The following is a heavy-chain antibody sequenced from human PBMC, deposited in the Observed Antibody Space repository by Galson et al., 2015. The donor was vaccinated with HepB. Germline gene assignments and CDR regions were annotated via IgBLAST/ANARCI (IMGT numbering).Heavy chain of an antibody. Sequence: TLSLTCAVSGGSISSGGYSWSWIRQPPGKGLEWIGYIYHSGSTYYNPSLKSRVTISVDRSKNQLSLKLSSVTAADTAVYYCARVRPCWSHRGCRYFDYWGQGTLVTVSS. CDR3: ARVRPCWSHRGCRYFDY. D-gene: IGHD6-19*01. V-gene: IGHV4-30-2*01. J-gene: IGHJ4*02. CDR1: GGSISSGGYS. CDR2: IYHSGST.